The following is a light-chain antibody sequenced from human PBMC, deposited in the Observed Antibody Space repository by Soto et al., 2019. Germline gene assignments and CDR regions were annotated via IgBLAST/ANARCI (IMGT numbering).Light chain of an antibody. Sequence: EMVLTQSPGTLSLSPGERATLSCRASQSVSSSYLAWFQQKPGQAPRLLIYVASSRATGIPDRFSGSGSGTDFTLTISSLETDDFAVSYCQPYASSPPTFGHGTKLEIK. CDR3: QPYASSPPT. J-gene: IGKJ2*01. CDR1: QSVSSSY. CDR2: VAS. V-gene: IGKV3-20*01.